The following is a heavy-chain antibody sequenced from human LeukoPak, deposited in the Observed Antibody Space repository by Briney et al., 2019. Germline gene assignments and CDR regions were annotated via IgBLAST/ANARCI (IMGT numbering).Heavy chain of an antibody. D-gene: IGHD3-9*01. Sequence: ASVKVSCEVSGYTLTELSMHWVRQAPGKGLEWMGGFDPEDGETIYAQKFQGRVTMTEDTSTDTAYMELSSLRSEDTAVYYCATAGDYDKDWFDPWGQGTLVTVSS. CDR2: FDPEDGET. CDR3: ATAGDYDKDWFDP. V-gene: IGHV1-24*01. J-gene: IGHJ5*02. CDR1: GYTLTELS.